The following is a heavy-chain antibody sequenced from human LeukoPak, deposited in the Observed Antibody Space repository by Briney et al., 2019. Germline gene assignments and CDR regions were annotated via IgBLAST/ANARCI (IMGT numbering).Heavy chain of an antibody. V-gene: IGHV4-59*01. D-gene: IGHD5-12*01. CDR3: ARGMDIVATDY. CDR1: GGSISSYY. J-gene: IGHJ4*02. CDR2: IYYSGST. Sequence: SETLSLTCTVSGGSISSYYRSWIRQPPGKGLEWIGYIYYSGSTNYNPSLKSRVTISVDTSKNQFSLKLSSVTAADTAVYYCARGMDIVATDYWGQGTLVTVSS.